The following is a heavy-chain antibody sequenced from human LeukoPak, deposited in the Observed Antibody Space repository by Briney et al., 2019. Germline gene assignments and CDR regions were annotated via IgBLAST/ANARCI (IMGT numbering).Heavy chain of an antibody. V-gene: IGHV1-2*06. CDR3: ARMSDIVVVVAAVDY. Sequence: ASVKVSCKASGYTFTGYYMHWVRQAPGQGLEWMGRINPNSGGTNYAQKFQGRVTMTRDTSISTAYMELNRLRSDDTAVYYCARMSDIVVVVAAVDYWGQGTLVTVSS. D-gene: IGHD2-15*01. CDR1: GYTFTGYY. J-gene: IGHJ4*02. CDR2: INPNSGGT.